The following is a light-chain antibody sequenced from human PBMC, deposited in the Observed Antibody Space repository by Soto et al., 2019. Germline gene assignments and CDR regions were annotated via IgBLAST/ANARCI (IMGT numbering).Light chain of an antibody. V-gene: IGKV1-39*01. J-gene: IGKJ5*01. CDR2: DVS. CDR1: QSIGDS. Sequence: DIQMTQSPSTLSASVGDRVTITCRASQSIGDSLAWYQQKPGKAPYLLISDVSSLERGVPSRFSGSGSGTDFTLTISSLQPEDFATYYCQQSYSTPPTFGQGTRLEI. CDR3: QQSYSTPPT.